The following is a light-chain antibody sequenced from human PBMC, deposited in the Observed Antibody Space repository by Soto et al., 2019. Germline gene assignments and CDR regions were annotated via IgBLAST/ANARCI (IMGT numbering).Light chain of an antibody. CDR3: QGLNDYPIT. CDR1: QDISSY. Sequence: DIQLTQSPSFLSASVGDRVTITCRASQDISSYLAWYQQKPGEAPKFLIYAASTLRVGVPSRFSGSGSGTEFTLTITSLQTEDLATYYCQGLNDYPITFGQGTRLEIK. J-gene: IGKJ5*01. V-gene: IGKV1-9*01. CDR2: AAS.